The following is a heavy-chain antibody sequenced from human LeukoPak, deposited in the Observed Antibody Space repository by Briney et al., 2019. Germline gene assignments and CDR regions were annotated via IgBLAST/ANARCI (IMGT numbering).Heavy chain of an antibody. V-gene: IGHV4-59*11. Sequence: PSETLSLTCTVSGGSISSHYWSWIRQPPGKGLEWIGYIYYSGSTNYNPTLQSRVTISVDTSKNQSSPTLSSVTAADTAVYYCARRYSSSPGGNWFDPWGQGTLVTVSS. CDR2: IYYSGST. CDR3: ARRYSSSPGGNWFDP. J-gene: IGHJ5*02. D-gene: IGHD6-6*01. CDR1: GGSISSHY.